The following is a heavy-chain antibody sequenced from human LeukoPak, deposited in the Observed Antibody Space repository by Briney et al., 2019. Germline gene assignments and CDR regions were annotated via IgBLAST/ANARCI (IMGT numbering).Heavy chain of an antibody. CDR1: GFTFSSYG. Sequence: GRSLGLSCAASGFTFSSYGMHWVRQAPGKGLEWVAVIWYDGSNKYYADSVKGRFTISRDNSKNTLYLQMNSLRAEDTAVYYCARDSQYYYDSSGLDYWGQGTLVTVSS. V-gene: IGHV3-33*01. D-gene: IGHD3-22*01. CDR3: ARDSQYYYDSSGLDY. CDR2: IWYDGSNK. J-gene: IGHJ4*02.